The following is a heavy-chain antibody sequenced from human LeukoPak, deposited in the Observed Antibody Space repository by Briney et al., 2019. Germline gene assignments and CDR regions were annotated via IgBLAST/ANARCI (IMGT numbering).Heavy chain of an antibody. Sequence: GGSLRLSCAVSGFPFSVYEMNWVRQAPGKGLEWVSNIGSSGTTIYYADSVRGRFSISRDNAKSSLYLQMNSLRVEDTAVYYCALLAVASDFDYWGQGALGTVSS. CDR1: GFPFSVYE. CDR2: IGSSGTTI. J-gene: IGHJ4*02. D-gene: IGHD6-19*01. V-gene: IGHV3-48*03. CDR3: ALLAVASDFDY.